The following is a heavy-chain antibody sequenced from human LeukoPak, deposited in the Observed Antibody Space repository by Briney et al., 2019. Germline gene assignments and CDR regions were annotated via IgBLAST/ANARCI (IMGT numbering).Heavy chain of an antibody. CDR3: ARGARGYNYGYDELDY. Sequence: GRSLRLSCAGSGINFRSYGMHWVRQAPGKGLEWGAVISHDGSNKHYADSVKGRFTISRDNSKSTLYLQMNSLRAEDTAVYYCARGARGYNYGYDELDYWGQGTLVTVSS. J-gene: IGHJ4*02. CDR2: ISHDGSNK. D-gene: IGHD5-18*01. V-gene: IGHV3-30*03. CDR1: GINFRSYG.